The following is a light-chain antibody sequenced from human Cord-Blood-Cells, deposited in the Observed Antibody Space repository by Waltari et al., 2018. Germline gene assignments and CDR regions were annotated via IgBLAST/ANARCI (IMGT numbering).Light chain of an antibody. Sequence: QSALTQPRSVSGSPGQSVTISCTGTSSDVGGYNYVSWYQQHPGKAPKLMIYDVSKRPAGVPDRFSGSKAGNTPSLTVSGLQAEDEADYYCCSYAGSYTYVFGTVTKVTVL. CDR1: SSDVGGYNY. CDR2: DVS. CDR3: CSYAGSYTYV. V-gene: IGLV2-11*01. J-gene: IGLJ1*01.